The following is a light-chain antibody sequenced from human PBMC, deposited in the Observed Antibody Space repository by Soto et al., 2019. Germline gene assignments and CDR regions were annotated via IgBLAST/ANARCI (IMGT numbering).Light chain of an antibody. V-gene: IGKV3-15*01. CDR2: GAS. Sequence: EIVMTQSPATLSVSPGGRATLSCRASQSVSSNLAWYQQKPGQAPRLLIYGASTRATGIPARFSGSGSGTEFTLTISSLQSEDVAVYYCQQYNNWPLTFGQGTRLEI. J-gene: IGKJ5*01. CDR1: QSVSSN. CDR3: QQYNNWPLT.